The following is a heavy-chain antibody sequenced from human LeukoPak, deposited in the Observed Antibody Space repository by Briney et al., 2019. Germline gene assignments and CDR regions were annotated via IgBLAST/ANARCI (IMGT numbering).Heavy chain of an antibody. D-gene: IGHD1-7*01. CDR3: AAFLELSEESLGWFDP. J-gene: IGHJ5*02. Sequence: GASVKVSCKASGYTFSSYGINWVRQAPGQGLEWLGWISGYNGNTNYAHKVQGRVTMTTDTSTSTAYMELSSLRSEDTAVYYCAAFLELSEESLGWFDPWGQGTLVTVSS. CDR1: GYTFSSYG. V-gene: IGHV1-18*01. CDR2: ISGYNGNT.